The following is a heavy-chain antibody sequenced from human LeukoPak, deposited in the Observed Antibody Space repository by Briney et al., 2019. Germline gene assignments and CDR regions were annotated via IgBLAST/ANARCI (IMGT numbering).Heavy chain of an antibody. D-gene: IGHD3-10*01. CDR2: VSYSGST. V-gene: IGHV4-39*07. CDR3: ARGWRESDAFDI. CDR1: GGSISSSTYY. Sequence: SETLSLTCTVSGGSISSSTYYWGWIRQPPGKGLEWIGSVSYSGSTYYNPSLKSRVTISVDTSKNQFSLKLSSVTAADTAVYYCARGWRESDAFDIWGQGTMVTVSS. J-gene: IGHJ3*02.